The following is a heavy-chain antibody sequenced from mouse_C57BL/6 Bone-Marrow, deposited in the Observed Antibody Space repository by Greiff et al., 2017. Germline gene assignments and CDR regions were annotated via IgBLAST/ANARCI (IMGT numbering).Heavy chain of an antibody. CDR2: INPSSGYT. CDR1: GYTFTSYT. J-gene: IGHJ3*01. D-gene: IGHD1-1*01. V-gene: IGHV1-4*01. Sequence: VQLQQSGAELARPGASVKMSCKASGYTFTSYTMHWVKQRPGQGLEWIGYINPSSGYTKYNQKFKDKATLTADKSSSTAYMQLSSLTSDDSAVYYCARRNYGSSFAYWGQGTLVTVSA. CDR3: ARRNYGSSFAY.